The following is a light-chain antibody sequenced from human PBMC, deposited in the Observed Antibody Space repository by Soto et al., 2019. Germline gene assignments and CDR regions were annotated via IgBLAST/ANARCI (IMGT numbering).Light chain of an antibody. CDR3: QQYKNWPPLT. CDR2: GAF. CDR1: QSVSYN. Sequence: EIVMTQSPATLSVSPGETATLSCRASQSVSYNLAWYQQKPGQGPRLLIYGAFTRATGIPARFSGSGSGTEFTLTISSLQSEDFAVLYCQQYKNWPPLTFGGGTKVEIK. J-gene: IGKJ4*01. V-gene: IGKV3-15*01.